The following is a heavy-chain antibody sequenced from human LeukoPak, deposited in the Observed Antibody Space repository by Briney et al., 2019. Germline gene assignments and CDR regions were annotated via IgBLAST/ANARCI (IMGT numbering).Heavy chain of an antibody. J-gene: IGHJ4*02. V-gene: IGHV3-23*01. D-gene: IGHD7-27*01. CDR3: AKARPYNWGIAYYFDY. CDR1: GFSVSSDY. CDR2: ISGSGGST. Sequence: PGESLRLSCAASGFSVSSDYMSWVRQAPGKGLEWVSAISGSGGSTYYADSVKGRFTISRDNSKNTLYLQMNSLRAEDTAVYYCAKARPYNWGIAYYFDYWGQGTLVTVSS.